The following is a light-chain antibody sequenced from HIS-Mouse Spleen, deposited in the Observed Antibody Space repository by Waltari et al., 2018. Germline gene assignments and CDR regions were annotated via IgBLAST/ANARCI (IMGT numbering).Light chain of an antibody. Sequence: SYELTQPPSVSVSPGQTARITSSGDALPTKYAYWYQPKSGQAPVLVIYEDSKRPSGIPEGFSGSSSGTMATLTISGAQVEDEADYYCYSTDSSGNHRVFGGGTKLTVL. J-gene: IGLJ2*01. V-gene: IGLV3-10*01. CDR1: ALPTKY. CDR2: EDS. CDR3: YSTDSSGNHRV.